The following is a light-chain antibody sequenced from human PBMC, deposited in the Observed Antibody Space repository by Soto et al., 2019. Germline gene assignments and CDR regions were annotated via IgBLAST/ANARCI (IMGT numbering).Light chain of an antibody. J-gene: IGLJ1*01. CDR2: EVS. CDR1: SSDVGGYNY. CDR3: SSYAGSTFYV. V-gene: IGLV2-8*01. Sequence: QSALTQPPSASGSPGQSVTISCTGTSSDVGGYNYVSWYPQHPGKAPKLMIYEVSKRPSGVPDRFSGSKSGNTASLTVSGLQAEDEADYYCSSYAGSTFYVFGTGTKLTVL.